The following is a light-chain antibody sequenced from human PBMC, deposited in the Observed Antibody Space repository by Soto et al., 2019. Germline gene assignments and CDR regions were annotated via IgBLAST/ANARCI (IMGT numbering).Light chain of an antibody. CDR3: QQYNSYPRT. CDR1: QSISSW. Sequence: DIQMTQSPSTLSASVGDRVTITCRASQSISSWLAWYQQKPGKAPKNLIYDASSLESGVPSRVSGSGSGTEFTLTISSLQPDDFATYYCQQYNSYPRTFGQGTKVEIK. J-gene: IGKJ1*01. V-gene: IGKV1-5*01. CDR2: DAS.